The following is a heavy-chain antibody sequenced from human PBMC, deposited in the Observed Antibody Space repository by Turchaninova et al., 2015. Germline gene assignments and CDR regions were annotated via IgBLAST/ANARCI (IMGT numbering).Heavy chain of an antibody. V-gene: IGHV4-34*01. J-gene: IGHJ4*01. D-gene: IGHD1-1*01. CDR3: ARGDNRGATGTAFDY. Sequence: QVQLQQWGAGLLRPSETLSLTCAVDGGSFSCYFWSGIRQAPGKGREWMGKINHRGSTKYNPSLKSRVTISVDRSRNQFSLKLTSVTAADTAIYFCARGDNRGATGTAFDYWGHGTLVTVSS. CDR2: INHRGST. CDR1: GGSFSCYF.